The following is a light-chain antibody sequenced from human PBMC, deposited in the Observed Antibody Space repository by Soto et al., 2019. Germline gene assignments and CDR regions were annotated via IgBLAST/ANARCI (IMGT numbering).Light chain of an antibody. CDR2: WAS. Sequence: DIVMTQSPDSLAVSLGERATINCKSSQSALNSSNNKNYLAWYQQKPGQPPKLLIYWASTRESGVPDRFSGSGSGTDFTLTISSLQAEDVAVYYCQQYYSAPLTFGGGTKVEVK. V-gene: IGKV4-1*01. J-gene: IGKJ4*01. CDR3: QQYYSAPLT. CDR1: QSALNSSNNKNY.